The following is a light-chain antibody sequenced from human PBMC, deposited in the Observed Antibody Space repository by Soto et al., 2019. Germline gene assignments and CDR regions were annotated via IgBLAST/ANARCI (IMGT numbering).Light chain of an antibody. J-gene: IGKJ4*01. Sequence: EIVMPQSPAPLSVSPGVRATLSCSASQSVSSNLAWYQQKPGQAPRLLIYGASTRAPGIPASFSGSGSGTEFTLTISSLQSEDFAGYYCQQYNNCPWGLTFGGGTKVDIK. CDR3: QQYNNCPWGLT. V-gene: IGKV3-15*01. CDR2: GAS. CDR1: QSVSSN.